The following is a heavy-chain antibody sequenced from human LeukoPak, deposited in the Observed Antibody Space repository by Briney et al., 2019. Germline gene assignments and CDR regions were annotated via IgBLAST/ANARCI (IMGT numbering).Heavy chain of an antibody. CDR3: AREGSTMVRGVLDYYYGMDV. CDR2: IYSGGST. Sequence: GGSRRLSCAASGFTVSSYYMSWGRQAPGKGLEWVSVIYSGGSTYYADSVKGRFTISRDNSKNTLYLQMNSLRAEDTAVYYCAREGSTMVRGVLDYYYGMDVWGQGTTVTVSS. J-gene: IGHJ6*02. D-gene: IGHD3-10*01. V-gene: IGHV3-66*01. CDR1: GFTVSSYY.